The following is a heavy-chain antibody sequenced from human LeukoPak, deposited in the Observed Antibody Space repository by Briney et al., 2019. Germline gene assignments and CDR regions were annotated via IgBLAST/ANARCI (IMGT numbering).Heavy chain of an antibody. V-gene: IGHV3-30*02. D-gene: IGHD3-10*01. J-gene: IGHJ4*02. Sequence: GGSLRLSCVASGFTFSDYGMHWVRQAPGKGLEWVAFIRYDASNKYYADSVKGRFTISRDNSKNTLYLQMNSLRTEDTAIYYCAKDGNFRVPGEDWGQGTLVTVSS. CDR1: GFTFSDYG. CDR3: AKDGNFRVPGED. CDR2: IRYDASNK.